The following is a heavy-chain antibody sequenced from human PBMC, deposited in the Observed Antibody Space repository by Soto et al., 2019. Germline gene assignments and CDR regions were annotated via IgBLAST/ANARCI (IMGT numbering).Heavy chain of an antibody. Sequence: QVQLVESGGGVVQPGRSLRLSCAASGFTFSSYGMHWVRQAPGKGLEWVAVISYDGSYKYYADSVKGRFTISRDNSKNTLYLQMNSLRAEDTAVYYCAKDNHPYGGKAPNFDYWGQGTLVTVSS. D-gene: IGHD4-17*01. CDR1: GFTFSSYG. J-gene: IGHJ4*02. CDR2: ISYDGSYK. CDR3: AKDNHPYGGKAPNFDY. V-gene: IGHV3-30*18.